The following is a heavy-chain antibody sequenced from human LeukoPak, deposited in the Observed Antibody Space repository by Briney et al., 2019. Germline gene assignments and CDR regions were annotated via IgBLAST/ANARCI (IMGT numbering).Heavy chain of an antibody. Sequence: SGTLSLTCTVSGGSISSSSYYWGWIRQPPGKGLEWIGSIYYSGSTYYNPSLKSRVTISVDTSKNQFSLKLSSVTAADTAVYYCARRPYCTNGVCYFDYWGQGTLVTVSS. V-gene: IGHV4-39*01. D-gene: IGHD2-8*01. CDR2: IYYSGST. CDR3: ARRPYCTNGVCYFDY. J-gene: IGHJ4*02. CDR1: GGSISSSSYY.